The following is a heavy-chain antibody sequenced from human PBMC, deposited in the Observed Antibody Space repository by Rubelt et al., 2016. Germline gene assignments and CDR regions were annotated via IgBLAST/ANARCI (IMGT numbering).Heavy chain of an antibody. CDR1: GFTFSSYS. J-gene: IGHJ4*02. CDR2: IKSKTDGGTT. V-gene: IGHV3-15*01. CDR3: TTAEGLQGWATFDY. Sequence: EVQLVESGGGLVQPGGSLRLSCAASGFTFSSYSMNWVRQAPGKGLEWVGRIKSKTDGGTTDYAAPVKGSLTISRDASKNTLYLQMNSLKTEDTAVYYCTTAEGLQGWATFDYWGQGTLVTVSS. D-gene: IGHD4-11*01.